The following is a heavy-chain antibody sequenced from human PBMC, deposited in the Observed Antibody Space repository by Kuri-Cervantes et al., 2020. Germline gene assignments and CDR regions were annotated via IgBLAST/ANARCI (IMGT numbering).Heavy chain of an antibody. J-gene: IGHJ5*02. CDR3: ARGAYSESFYWFDP. CDR2: IIPIFGTA. V-gene: IGHV1-69*13. CDR1: GGTFSSYA. D-gene: IGHD1-26*01. Sequence: SVKVSCKASGGTFSSYAISWVRQAPGQGLEWMGVIIPIFGTANYAQKFQGRVTITADESTSTACMQMSSLRSEDTAVYYCARGAYSESFYWFDPWGQGTLVTVSS.